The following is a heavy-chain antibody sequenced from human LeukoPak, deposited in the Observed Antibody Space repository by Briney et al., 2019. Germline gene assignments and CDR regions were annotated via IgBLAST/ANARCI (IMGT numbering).Heavy chain of an antibody. CDR3: ARADYGGNSGWFDP. CDR2: ISSSGSTI. V-gene: IGHV3-11*04. D-gene: IGHD4-23*01. CDR1: GFTFSDYY. Sequence: PGGPLRLSCAASGFTFSDYYMSWIRQAPGKGLEWVSYISSSGSTIYYADSVKGRFTISGDNAKNSLYLQMNSLRAEDTAVYYCARADYGGNSGWFDPWGQGTLVTVSS. J-gene: IGHJ5*02.